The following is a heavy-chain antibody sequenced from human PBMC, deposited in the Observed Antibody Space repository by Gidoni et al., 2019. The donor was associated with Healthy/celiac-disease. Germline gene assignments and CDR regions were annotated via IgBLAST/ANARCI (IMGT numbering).Heavy chain of an antibody. Sequence: QVQLVESGGGLVKPGGSLRLSCAPSGFTFSDYYMSWIRQAPGKGLEWVSYISSSGSTIYYADSVKGRFTISRDNAKNSLYLQMNSLRAEDTAVYYCARDLLPETVTTNRPFDYWGQGTLVTVSS. CDR1: GFTFSDYY. J-gene: IGHJ4*02. CDR3: ARDLLPETVTTNRPFDY. CDR2: ISSSGSTI. V-gene: IGHV3-11*01. D-gene: IGHD4-17*01.